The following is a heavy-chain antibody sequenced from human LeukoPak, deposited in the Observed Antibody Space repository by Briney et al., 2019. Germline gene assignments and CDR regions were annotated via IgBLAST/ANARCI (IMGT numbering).Heavy chain of an antibody. CDR2: ISAYNGDT. V-gene: IGHV1-18*01. CDR1: GYTFTSYG. CDR3: ARDQYYYDSRTSDY. J-gene: IGHJ4*02. Sequence: ASVKVSCKASGYTFTSYGISWVRQAPGQGLEWMGWISAYNGDTNYAQKLQGRVTMTTDTSTSTAYMELRSLRSDDTAVYYCARDQYYYDSRTSDYWGQETLVTVSS. D-gene: IGHD3-22*01.